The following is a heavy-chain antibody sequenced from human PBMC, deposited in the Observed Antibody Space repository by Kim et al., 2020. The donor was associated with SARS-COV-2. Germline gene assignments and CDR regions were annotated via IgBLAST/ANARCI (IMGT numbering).Heavy chain of an antibody. CDR2: IYYSGST. D-gene: IGHD6-13*01. V-gene: IGHV4-59*01. J-gene: IGHJ5*02. CDR3: ARGGPAAGTGWFDP. CDR1: GGSISSYY. Sequence: SETLSLTCTVSGGSISSYYWSWIRQPPGKGLEWIGYIYYSGSTNYNPSLKSRVTISVDTSKNQFSLKLSSVTAAYTAVYYCARGGPAAGTGWFDPWGQGTLVTVSS.